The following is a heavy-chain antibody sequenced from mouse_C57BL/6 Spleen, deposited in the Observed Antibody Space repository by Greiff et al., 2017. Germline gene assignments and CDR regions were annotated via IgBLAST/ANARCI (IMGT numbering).Heavy chain of an antibody. CDR3: AREGGNGYAMDY. CDR1: GYSFTGYF. V-gene: IGHV1-20*01. Sequence: EVQLQQSGPELVKPGASVKISCKASGYSFTGYFMNWVMQSHGKSLEWIGRINPYNGDTFYNQKFKGKATLTVDKSSSTAHMELRSLTSEDSAVYYCAREGGNGYAMDYWGQGTSVTVSS. D-gene: IGHD2-1*01. CDR2: INPYNGDT. J-gene: IGHJ4*01.